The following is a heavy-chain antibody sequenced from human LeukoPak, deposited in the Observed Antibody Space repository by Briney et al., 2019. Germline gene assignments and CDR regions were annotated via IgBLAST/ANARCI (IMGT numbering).Heavy chain of an antibody. CDR2: IYYSGST. CDR3: ARTRATVTDY. CDR1: GASISSYY. V-gene: IGHV4-39*01. D-gene: IGHD4-17*01. Sequence: SETLSLTCTASGASISSYYWGWIRQPPGKGLEWIGSIYYSGSTYYNPSLKSRVTISVDTSKNQFSLKLSSVTAADTAVYYCARTRATVTDYWGQGTLVTVSS. J-gene: IGHJ4*02.